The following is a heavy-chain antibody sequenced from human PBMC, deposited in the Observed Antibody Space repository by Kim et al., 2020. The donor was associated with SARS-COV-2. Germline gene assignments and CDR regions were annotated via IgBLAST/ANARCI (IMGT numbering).Heavy chain of an antibody. D-gene: IGHD3-22*01. J-gene: IGHJ4*02. CDR1: GFTFDDYA. V-gene: IGHV3-9*01. CDR3: AKEILPYYDSSGFI. Sequence: GGSLRLSCAASGFTFDDYAMHWVRQAPGKGLEWVSGISWNSGSIGYADSVKGRFTISRDNAKNSLYLQMNSLRAEDTALYYCAKEILPYYDSSGFIWGQGTLVTVAS. CDR2: ISWNSGSI.